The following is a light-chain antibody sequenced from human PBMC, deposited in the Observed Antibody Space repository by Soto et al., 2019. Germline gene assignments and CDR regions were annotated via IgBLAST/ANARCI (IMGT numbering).Light chain of an antibody. CDR2: DAS. J-gene: IGKJ4*01. V-gene: IGKV3-11*01. Sequence: EIVLTQSPATLSLSPGERATLSCRASQSISNYLAWYQQKPGQAPRLLISDASNSATGIPARFSGSGAGTDFTLTIGSLEPEDFAVYYCQHRHECPSGAAFGGGTKVEIK. CDR3: QHRHECPSGAA. CDR1: QSISNY.